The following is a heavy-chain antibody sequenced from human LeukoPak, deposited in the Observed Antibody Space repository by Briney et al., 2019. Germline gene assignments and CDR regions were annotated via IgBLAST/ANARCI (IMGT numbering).Heavy chain of an antibody. CDR2: ISAYNGHT. J-gene: IGHJ4*02. CDR1: GYTFTSYG. V-gene: IGHV1-18*01. D-gene: IGHD2-15*01. CDR3: ARARRYCSGGSCYREMATIDY. Sequence: ASVKVSCKASGYTFTSYGISWVRQAPGQGLEWMGWISAYNGHTNYAQKLQGRVTMTTDTSTSTAYMELRSLRSDDTAVYYCARARRYCSGGSCYREMATIDYWGQGTLVTVSS.